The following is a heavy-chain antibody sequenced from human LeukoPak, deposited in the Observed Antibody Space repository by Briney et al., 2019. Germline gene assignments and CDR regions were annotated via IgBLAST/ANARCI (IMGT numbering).Heavy chain of an antibody. CDR2: ISNGKT. J-gene: IGHJ5*02. V-gene: IGHV3-23*01. D-gene: IGHD2-15*01. Sequence: GGSLRLSCAASGFPFSSHAMSWVRQPPGKGLEWVAAISNGKTYYADSVRGRFAISRDDSTNTVYLHMNSLRDEDTALYHCVREAGYCAPVCVKTNWFDPWGQGTLVTVSS. CDR1: GFPFSSHA. CDR3: VREAGYCAPVCVKTNWFDP.